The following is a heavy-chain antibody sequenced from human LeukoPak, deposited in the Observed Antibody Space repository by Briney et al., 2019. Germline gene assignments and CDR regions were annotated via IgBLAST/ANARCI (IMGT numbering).Heavy chain of an antibody. J-gene: IGHJ4*02. CDR3: ARVSPVEMATIVDY. CDR1: GGSISSSSYY. V-gene: IGHV4-39*07. D-gene: IGHD5-24*01. Sequence: SETLSLTCTVSGGSISSSSYYWGWIRQPPGKGLEWIGSIYYSGSTYYNPSLKSRATISVDTSKNQFSLKLSSVTAADTAVYYCARVSPVEMATIVDYWGQGTLVTVSS. CDR2: IYYSGST.